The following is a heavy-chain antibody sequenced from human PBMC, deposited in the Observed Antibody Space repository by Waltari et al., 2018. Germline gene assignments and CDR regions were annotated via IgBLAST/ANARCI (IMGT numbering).Heavy chain of an antibody. Sequence: QVQLVQSGAEVKKPGSSVKVSCKASGGTFSSYAISWVRQAPGQGLGWMGGIIPIFGTSNYAHKFQGRVTLTADESTSTAYMELSSLRSEDTAVYYCARWGKMAQLDDAFDIWGQGTMVTVSS. D-gene: IGHD3-16*01. CDR3: ARWGKMAQLDDAFDI. CDR2: IIPIFGTS. CDR1: GGTFSSYA. J-gene: IGHJ3*02. V-gene: IGHV1-69*13.